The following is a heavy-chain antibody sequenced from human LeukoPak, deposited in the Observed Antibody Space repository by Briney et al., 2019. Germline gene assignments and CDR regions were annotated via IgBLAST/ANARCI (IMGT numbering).Heavy chain of an antibody. Sequence: GGSLRLSCAASGFTFSSYGMHWVRQAPGKGLEWVAVISYDGSNKYYADSVKGRFTISRDNSKNTLYLQMNSLRAEDTAVYYCAKGNWFDPWGQGTLVTVSS. J-gene: IGHJ5*02. V-gene: IGHV3-30*18. CDR3: AKGNWFDP. CDR1: GFTFSSYG. CDR2: ISYDGSNK.